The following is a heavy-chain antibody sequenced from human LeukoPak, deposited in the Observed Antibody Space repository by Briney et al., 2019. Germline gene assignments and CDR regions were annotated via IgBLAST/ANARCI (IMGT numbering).Heavy chain of an antibody. Sequence: SETLSLTCTVSGGSISSYYWSWIRQPPGKGLEWIGYIYYSGSTNYNPSLKSRVTILVDTSKNQFSLKLNSVTAADTAFYYCATSGGDWFDPWGQGTLVTVSS. D-gene: IGHD3-16*01. J-gene: IGHJ5*02. CDR1: GGSISSYY. V-gene: IGHV4-59*12. CDR2: IYYSGST. CDR3: ATSGGDWFDP.